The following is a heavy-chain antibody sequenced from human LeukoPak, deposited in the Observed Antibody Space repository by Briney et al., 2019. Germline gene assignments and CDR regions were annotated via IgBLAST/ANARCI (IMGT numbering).Heavy chain of an antibody. J-gene: IGHJ4*02. V-gene: IGHV3-30*02. CDR1: GFTFSSYG. CDR3: AKADRRITIFGVVIIPPSHFDY. D-gene: IGHD3-3*01. CDR2: IRYDGSNK. Sequence: PGGSLRLSCAASGFTFSSYGMHWVRQAPGKGLEWVAFIRYDGSNKYYADSVKGRFTISRDNSKNTLYLQMNSLRAEDTAVYYCAKADRRITIFGVVIIPPSHFDYWGQGTLVTVSS.